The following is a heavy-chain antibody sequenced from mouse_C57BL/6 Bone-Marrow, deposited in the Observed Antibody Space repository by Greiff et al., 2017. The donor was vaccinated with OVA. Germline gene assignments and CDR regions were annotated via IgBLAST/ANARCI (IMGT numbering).Heavy chain of an antibody. V-gene: IGHV1-15*01. CDR1: GYTFTDYE. CDR3: TRYDYCPGY. D-gene: IGHD1-1*01. Sequence: QVHVKQSGAELVRPGASVTLSCKASGYTFTDYEMHWVKQTPVHGLEWIGAIDPETGGTAYNQKFKGKAILTADKSSSTAYMELRSLTSEDSAVYYCTRYDYCPGYWGQGTTLTVSS. CDR2: IDPETGGT. J-gene: IGHJ2*01.